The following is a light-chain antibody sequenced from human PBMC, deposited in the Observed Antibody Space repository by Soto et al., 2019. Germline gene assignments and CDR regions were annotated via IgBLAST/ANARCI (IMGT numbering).Light chain of an antibody. CDR2: AAS. V-gene: IGKV1-39*01. Sequence: DIQMTQSPSSLSASVGDRVTITCRASQSISSYLNWYQQKPGKAPKVLIYAASSLQSGIPSRFSGSGSGTDFTLTISSLQPEDFATYFCQQANSFPLTFGPGTKVDIK. CDR3: QQANSFPLT. J-gene: IGKJ3*01. CDR1: QSISSY.